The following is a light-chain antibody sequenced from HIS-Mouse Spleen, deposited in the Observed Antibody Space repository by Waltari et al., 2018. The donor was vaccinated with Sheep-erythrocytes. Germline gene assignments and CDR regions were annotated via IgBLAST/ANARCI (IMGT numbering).Light chain of an antibody. J-gene: IGLJ2*01. CDR3: CSYAGSYTVV. CDR1: SSDVGGYNY. Sequence: QSALTQPRSVSGSPGQSVTISCTGTSSDVGGYNYVSWYQQHPGKAPKPMIYDVSKRPSGVPYRFSGSKSGNTASLTISGLQAEDEADYYCCSYAGSYTVVFGGGTKLTVL. CDR2: DVS. V-gene: IGLV2-11*01.